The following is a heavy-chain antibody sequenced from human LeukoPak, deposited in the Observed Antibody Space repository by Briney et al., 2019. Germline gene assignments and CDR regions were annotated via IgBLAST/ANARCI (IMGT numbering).Heavy chain of an antibody. J-gene: IGHJ6*03. CDR2: ITTSSTYI. D-gene: IGHD1-26*01. CDR3: ARDPYSGGYGADYYYFMDV. Sequence: PGGSLRLSCAASGFTFSSHGMNWVRQAPGKGLEWVSSITTSSTYIFYADSAKGRFTISRDNAKNSLYLQMDSLRAEDTAVYYCARDPYSGGYGADYYYFMDVWGKGTTVTISS. V-gene: IGHV3-21*01. CDR1: GFTFSSHG.